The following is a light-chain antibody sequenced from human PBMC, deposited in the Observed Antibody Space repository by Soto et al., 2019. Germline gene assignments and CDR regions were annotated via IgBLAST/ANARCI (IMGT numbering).Light chain of an antibody. V-gene: IGKV1-9*01. CDR3: QQRVSDTPWT. CDR1: QDISNY. J-gene: IGKJ1*01. CDR2: LAS. Sequence: IQLTQSPSSLSASVGDRVTVTCRASQDISNYLAWYQQSPGRAPKLLIYLASTLESGVPSRFSGSGSGTDFTHTISSLKPEDCATYYCQQRVSDTPWTFGQGTRVEIK.